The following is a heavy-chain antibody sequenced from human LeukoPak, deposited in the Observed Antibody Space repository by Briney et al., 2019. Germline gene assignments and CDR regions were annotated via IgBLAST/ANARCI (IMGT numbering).Heavy chain of an antibody. D-gene: IGHD2-15*01. CDR2: INTNTGNP. CDR3: ATNGGVVAATKAYNY. V-gene: IGHV7-4-1*02. Sequence: ASVKVSCKASGYTFTSYAMNWVRQAPGQGLEWMGWINTNTGNPTYAQGFTGRFVFSLDTSVSTAYLQISSLKAEDTAVYYCATNGGVVAATKAYNYWGQETLVTVSS. J-gene: IGHJ4*02. CDR1: GYTFTSYA.